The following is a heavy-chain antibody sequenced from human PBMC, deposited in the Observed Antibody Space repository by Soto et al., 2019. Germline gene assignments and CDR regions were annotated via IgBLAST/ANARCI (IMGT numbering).Heavy chain of an antibody. D-gene: IGHD3-16*01. CDR1: GGSISSYY. J-gene: IGHJ3*02. CDR2: IYYSGST. V-gene: IGHV4-59*01. CDR3: ARVVSSLGLGAFDI. Sequence: SETLSLTCTVSGGSISSYYWSWIRQPPGKGLEWIGYIYYSGSTNYNPSLKSRVTISVDTSKNQFSLKLSSVTAADTAVYYCARVVSSLGLGAFDIWGQGTMVTVSS.